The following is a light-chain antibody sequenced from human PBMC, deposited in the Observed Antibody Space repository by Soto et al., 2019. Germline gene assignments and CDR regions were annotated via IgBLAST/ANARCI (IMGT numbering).Light chain of an antibody. Sequence: IQMTQSPSSLSASLGDRVTITCRASQGIRNDLGWYQQKPGKAPKLLIYAASTLQSGVPSRFSGSGSGTDFTLTISSLQTEDVATYYCQKYNSAPTVTFGQGTRLEIK. V-gene: IGKV1-27*01. J-gene: IGKJ5*01. CDR1: QGIRND. CDR3: QKYNSAPTVT. CDR2: AAS.